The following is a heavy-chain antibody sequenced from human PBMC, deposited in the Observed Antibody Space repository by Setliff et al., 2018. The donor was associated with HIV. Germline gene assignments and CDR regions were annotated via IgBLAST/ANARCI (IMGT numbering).Heavy chain of an antibody. CDR1: GVSISSQY. J-gene: IGHJ4*02. V-gene: IGHV4-59*11. CDR3: ATDHVTMAGTRFDF. D-gene: IGHD1-1*01. CDR2: ISHSGDT. Sequence: PSETLSLTCAVSGVSISSQYWSWIRQPPGKGLEWIGFISHSGDTKYKPSLKGRVTISIDTSKKQFSLRLKSVTAADTAVYYCATDHVTMAGTRFDFWGQGTLVTVSS.